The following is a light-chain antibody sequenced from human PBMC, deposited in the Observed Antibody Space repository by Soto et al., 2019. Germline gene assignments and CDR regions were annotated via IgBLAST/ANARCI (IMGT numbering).Light chain of an antibody. CDR2: AAS. CDR1: QSISSY. J-gene: IGKJ3*01. V-gene: IGKV1-39*01. Sequence: DIQMTQSPSSLSASVGDRVTITCRASQSISSYLNWYQQKPGKAPNLLIYAASSLQSGVPSKFSGSGSGTDFNLTISSLQSEYLATYCCQQSYSSPFSFGPGTKVDIK. CDR3: QQSYSSPFS.